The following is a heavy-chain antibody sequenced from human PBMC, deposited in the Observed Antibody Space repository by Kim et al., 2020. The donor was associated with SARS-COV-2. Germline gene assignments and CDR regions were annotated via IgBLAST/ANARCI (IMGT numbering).Heavy chain of an antibody. Sequence: LRLSCEASGFIFRRYTIHWVRQPPGKGLEWVAVMSFDEGAKNYADSVRGRFSVSRDNSKNTVYLQMNSLRIDDTAVYYCARETSRWSPFDYWGQGIPV. CDR1: GFIFRRYT. CDR2: MSFDEGAK. D-gene: IGHD2-15*01. CDR3: ARETSRWSPFDY. V-gene: IGHV3-30*04. J-gene: IGHJ4*02.